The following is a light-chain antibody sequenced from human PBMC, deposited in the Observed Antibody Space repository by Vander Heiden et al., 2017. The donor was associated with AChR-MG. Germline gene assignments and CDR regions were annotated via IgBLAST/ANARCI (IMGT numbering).Light chain of an antibody. V-gene: IGLV1-44*01. Sequence: QSVLTQPPSASGTPGQRVTISCSGSSSNIGSNNVNWYQQLPGTAPKLLIYSNNQRPSGVPDRFSGSKSGTSASLAISGLQPEDEGDYYCAGWDDRLNGVIFGGGTKLTVL. J-gene: IGLJ2*01. CDR3: AGWDDRLNGVI. CDR1: SSNIGSNN. CDR2: SNN.